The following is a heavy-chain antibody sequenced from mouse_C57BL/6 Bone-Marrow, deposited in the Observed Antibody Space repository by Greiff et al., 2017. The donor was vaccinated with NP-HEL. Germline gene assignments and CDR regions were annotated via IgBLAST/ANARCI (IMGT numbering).Heavy chain of an antibody. CDR2: INPNNGGT. D-gene: IGHD2-4*01. CDR3: AKILGLRPGWFAY. V-gene: IGHV1-26*01. Sequence: EVQLQQSGPELVKPGASVKISCKASGYTFTDYYMNWVKQSHGKSLEWIGDINPNNGGTSYNQKFKGKATLTVDKSSSTAYMELRSLTSEDSAVYYCAKILGLRPGWFAYWGQGTLVTVSA. CDR1: GYTFTDYY. J-gene: IGHJ3*01.